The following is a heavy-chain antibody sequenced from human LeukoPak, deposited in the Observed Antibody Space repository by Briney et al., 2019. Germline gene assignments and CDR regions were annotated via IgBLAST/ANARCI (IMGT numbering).Heavy chain of an antibody. Sequence: ASVKVSCKASGYTFTSYYMHWVRQAPGQGLEWMGIINPSGGSTSYAQKFQGRVTMTRDTSTSTVYMELSSLRSEDTAVYYCARPPCSGGSCYRYYFDYWAQEPLFTVSS. J-gene: IGHJ4*02. V-gene: IGHV1-46*01. D-gene: IGHD2-15*01. CDR3: ARPPCSGGSCYRYYFDY. CDR2: INPSGGST. CDR1: GYTFTSYY.